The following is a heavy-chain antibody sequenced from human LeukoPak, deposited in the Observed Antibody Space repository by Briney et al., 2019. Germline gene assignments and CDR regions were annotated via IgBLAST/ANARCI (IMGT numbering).Heavy chain of an antibody. V-gene: IGHV3-7*04. D-gene: IGHD3-22*01. Sequence: PGGSLRLSCAASGFTFNAYSMNWVRQGPNKGLEWVANIKQDGSERNYGDSVKGRFTISRDNAKSSLYLQMNNLRAEDTAVYFCARGTPPYSYGSSDYHYDYFEFWGQGVLVTVSS. CDR2: IKQDGSER. J-gene: IGHJ4*02. CDR3: ARGTPPYSYGSSDYHYDYFEF. CDR1: GFTFNAYS.